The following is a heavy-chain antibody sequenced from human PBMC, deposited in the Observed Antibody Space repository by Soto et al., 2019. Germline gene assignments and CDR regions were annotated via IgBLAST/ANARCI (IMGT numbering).Heavy chain of an antibody. Sequence: ASVKVSCKASGYTFNNYYMHWVRQAPGQGLEWMAMINPSGGSRSHAQKFQGRVTMTRDTSTSTLYMELSSLTSEDTAVYYCARNLYDLWSGSQYYFDYWGQGTLVTVS. D-gene: IGHD3-3*01. CDR3: ARNLYDLWSGSQYYFDY. CDR1: GYTFNNYY. CDR2: INPSGGSR. J-gene: IGHJ4*02. V-gene: IGHV1-46*02.